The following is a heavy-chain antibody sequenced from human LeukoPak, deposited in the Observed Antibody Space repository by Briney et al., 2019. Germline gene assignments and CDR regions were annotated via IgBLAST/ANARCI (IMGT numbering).Heavy chain of an antibody. J-gene: IGHJ6*02. CDR2: IYTSGGT. CDR3: ARQDYYYGMDV. Sequence: SETLSLTCTVSGSSISTYYWSWIRQPAGKGLEWIGRIYTSGGTNYNPSLKSRVTMSVDASKNQFSLKLSSVTAADTAVYYCARQDYYYGMDVWGQGTTVTVSS. V-gene: IGHV4-4*07. CDR1: GSSISTYY.